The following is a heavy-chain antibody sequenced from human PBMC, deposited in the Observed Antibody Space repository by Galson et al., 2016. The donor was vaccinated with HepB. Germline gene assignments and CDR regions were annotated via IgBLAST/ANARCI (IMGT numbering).Heavy chain of an antibody. Sequence: TLSLTCSVSGDSISSGTYYWSWIRQPAGRGLEWIGRVYSSGSTNSNPPLKSRPTISVDTSKNQFSLRLSSVTAADTALYYCARDTYYFWDGFTSYAFDIWGQGRMVTVSS. J-gene: IGHJ3*02. D-gene: IGHD3-3*01. V-gene: IGHV4-61*02. CDR1: GDSISSGTYY. CDR2: VYSSGST. CDR3: ARDTYYFWDGFTSYAFDI.